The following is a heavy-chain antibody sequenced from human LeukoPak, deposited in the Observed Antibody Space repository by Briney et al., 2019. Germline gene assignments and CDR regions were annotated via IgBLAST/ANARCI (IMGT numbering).Heavy chain of an antibody. J-gene: IGHJ5*02. Sequence: ASVKVSCKASGYTFTSYDINWVRQATGQGLEWMGWMSPNSGNTGYAQKFQGRVTMTRNTSISTAYMELSSLRSEDTAVYYCARPQRDYDILTGYSNNWFDPWGQGTLVTVSS. CDR2: MSPNSGNT. D-gene: IGHD3-9*01. CDR3: ARPQRDYDILTGYSNNWFDP. V-gene: IGHV1-8*01. CDR1: GYTFTSYD.